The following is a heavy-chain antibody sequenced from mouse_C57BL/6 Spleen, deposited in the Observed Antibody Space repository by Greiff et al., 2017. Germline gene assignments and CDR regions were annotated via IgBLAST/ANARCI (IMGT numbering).Heavy chain of an antibody. Sequence: VQLQQSGPELVKPGASVKIPCKASGYTFTDYNMDWVKQSHGKSLEWIGDINPNNGGTIYNQKFKGKATLTVDKSSSTAYMEPRSLTSEDTAVYYCARMGYDNAWFAYWGQGTLVTVSA. CDR1: GYTFTDYN. CDR3: ARMGYDNAWFAY. CDR2: INPNNGGT. V-gene: IGHV1-18*01. J-gene: IGHJ3*01. D-gene: IGHD2-2*01.